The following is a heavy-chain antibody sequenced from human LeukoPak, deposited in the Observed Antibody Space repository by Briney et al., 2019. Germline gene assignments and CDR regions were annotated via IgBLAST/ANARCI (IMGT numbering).Heavy chain of an antibody. Sequence: GGSLRLSCAASGFTFSSYAMSWVRQAPGKGLEWVSAISGSGGSTYYADSVKGRFTTSRDNSKNTLYLQMNSLRAEDTAVYYCAKPGRAAAGFPNYYMDVWGKGTTVTASS. V-gene: IGHV3-23*01. J-gene: IGHJ6*03. CDR2: ISGSGGST. D-gene: IGHD6-13*01. CDR1: GFTFSSYA. CDR3: AKPGRAAAGFPNYYMDV.